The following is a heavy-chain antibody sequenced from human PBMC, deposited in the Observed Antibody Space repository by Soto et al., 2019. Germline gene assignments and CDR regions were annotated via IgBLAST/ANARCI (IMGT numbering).Heavy chain of an antibody. CDR3: ARRGSGSYYDY. J-gene: IGHJ4*02. CDR2: ISGSGDST. CDR1: GFTFSNYA. V-gene: IGHV3-23*01. D-gene: IGHD1-26*01. Sequence: PGGSLRLSCAASGFTFSNYAMNWVRQAPVKGLEWVSVISGSGDSTYHADSVKGRFTISRDSSKNTLYLQLNSLRAEDTAVYYCARRGSGSYYDYWGQGTLVTVSS.